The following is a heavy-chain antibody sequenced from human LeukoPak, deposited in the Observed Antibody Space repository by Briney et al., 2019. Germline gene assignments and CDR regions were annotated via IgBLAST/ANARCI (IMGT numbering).Heavy chain of an antibody. CDR2: INHNGNVN. V-gene: IGHV3-7*03. CDR1: GFTFISYW. CDR3: ARGGGLDV. Sequence: GGSLRLSCAASGFTFISYWMNWARQAPGKGLEWVASINHNGNVNYYVDSVKGRFTISRDNAKNSLYLQMSNLRAEDTAVYFCARGGGLDVWGQGATVTVSS. D-gene: IGHD3-16*01. J-gene: IGHJ6*02.